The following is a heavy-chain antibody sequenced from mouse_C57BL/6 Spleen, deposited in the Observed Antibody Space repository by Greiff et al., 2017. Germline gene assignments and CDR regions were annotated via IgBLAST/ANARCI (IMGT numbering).Heavy chain of an antibody. J-gene: IGHJ1*03. CDR3: ARPYYGSSYFWYFDV. V-gene: IGHV1-52*01. CDR2: IDPSDSET. Sequence: QVQLQQPGAELVRPGSSVKLSCKASGYTFTSYWMHWVKQRPIQGLEWIGNIDPSDSETHYNQKFKDKATLTVDKSSSTAYMQLSSLTSEDSAVYYCARPYYGSSYFWYFDVWGTGTTVTVSS. CDR1: GYTFTSYW. D-gene: IGHD1-1*01.